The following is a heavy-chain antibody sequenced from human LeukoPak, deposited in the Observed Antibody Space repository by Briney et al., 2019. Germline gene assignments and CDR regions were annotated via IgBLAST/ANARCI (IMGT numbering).Heavy chain of an antibody. CDR1: GLTFINYW. J-gene: IGHJ4*02. V-gene: IGHV3-7*01. CDR2: INRDGSGK. Sequence: PGGSLRLSCAGSGLTFINYWMTWIRQVPGKGLEWEANINRDGSGKFYLPSVRGRFTISKDDAEDSLYLQMDSLRPEDTAIYYCARVEYTGNGNLYWGQGTLVTVSS. CDR3: ARVEYTGNGNLY. D-gene: IGHD2-8*02.